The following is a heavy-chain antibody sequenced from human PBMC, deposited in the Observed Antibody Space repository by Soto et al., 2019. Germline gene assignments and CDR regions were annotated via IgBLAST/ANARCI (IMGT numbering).Heavy chain of an antibody. CDR2: INHSGST. CDR3: ARTGTTESSIDY. Sequence: SETLSLTCAVYGGSFSGYYWSWIRQPPGKGLEWIGEINHSGSTNYNPSLKSRVTISVDTSKNQFSLKLSSVTAADTAVYYCARTGTTESSIDYWGQGTLVTVSS. V-gene: IGHV4-34*01. D-gene: IGHD1-1*01. CDR1: GGSFSGYY. J-gene: IGHJ4*02.